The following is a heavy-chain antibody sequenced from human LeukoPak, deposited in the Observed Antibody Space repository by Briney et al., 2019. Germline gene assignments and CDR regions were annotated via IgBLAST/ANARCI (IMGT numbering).Heavy chain of an antibody. V-gene: IGHV3-23*01. D-gene: IGHD3-10*01. Sequence: GGSLRLSCAASGFTFSTYAMTWVRQAPGKGLEWVSLISGTGGSTYYADSVKGRFTISRDNSKNTLYLQMNSLRAEDTAVYYCAKPYYSDYWGQGTLVTVFS. CDR1: GFTFSTYA. J-gene: IGHJ4*02. CDR2: ISGTGGST. CDR3: AKPYYSDY.